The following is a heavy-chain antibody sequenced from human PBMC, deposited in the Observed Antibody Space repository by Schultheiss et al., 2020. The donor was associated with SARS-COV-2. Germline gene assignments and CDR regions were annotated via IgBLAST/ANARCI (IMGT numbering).Heavy chain of an antibody. CDR2: IIPIFGTA. CDR1: GYTFTGYY. Sequence: SVKVSCKASGYTFTGYYMHWVRQAPGQGLEWMGGIIPIFGTANYAQKFQGRVTITADESTSTAYMELSSLRSEDTAVYYCLWFGESGSYYFDYWGQGTLVTVSS. D-gene: IGHD3-10*01. CDR3: LWFGESGSYYFDY. V-gene: IGHV1-69*13. J-gene: IGHJ4*02.